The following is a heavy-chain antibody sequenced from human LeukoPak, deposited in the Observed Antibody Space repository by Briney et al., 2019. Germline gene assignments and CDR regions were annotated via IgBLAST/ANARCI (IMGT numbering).Heavy chain of an antibody. Sequence: SETLSLTCAVSGGSISSSNWWIWVRQPPGKGLEWIGEIYHTGSTNYNPSLKSRVTISEDKSKNQFSLKLSSVTAADTAVYYCARVWQDGQLGGPHYYYYYMDVWGKGTTVTVSS. CDR2: IYHTGST. CDR3: ARVWQDGQLGGPHYYYYYMDV. J-gene: IGHJ6*03. D-gene: IGHD6-6*01. CDR1: GGSISSSNW. V-gene: IGHV4-4*02.